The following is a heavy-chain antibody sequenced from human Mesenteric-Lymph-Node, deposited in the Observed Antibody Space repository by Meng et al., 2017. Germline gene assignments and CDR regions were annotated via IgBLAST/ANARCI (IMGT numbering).Heavy chain of an antibody. J-gene: IGHJ5*02. CDR2: IYHGVNI. CDR1: GHSITSGDYS. D-gene: IGHD3-10*01. CDR3: VRDTRRGGGWFDP. Sequence: PGSGSGLWSPSQTLSLTCAVSGHSITSGDYSWTWIRQPPGKGLEWIGYIYHGVNIYYTPSLRSRVTISVDKSRNQFSLKLTSVSAADTAVYYCVRDTRRGGGWFDPWGQGTLVTVSS. V-gene: IGHV4-30-2*01.